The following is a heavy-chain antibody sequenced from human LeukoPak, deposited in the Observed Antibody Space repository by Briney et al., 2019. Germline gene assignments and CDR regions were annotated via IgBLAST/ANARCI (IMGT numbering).Heavy chain of an antibody. CDR1: GGSFSVYY. J-gene: IGHJ6*02. V-gene: IGHV4-34*01. D-gene: IGHD3-3*01. CDR2: TNHSGST. CDR3: AREGYDFWSGYLGEPYYYYGMDV. Sequence: SETLSLTCAVYGGSFSVYYWSWIRQPPGKGLEWIGETNHSGSTNYNPSLKSRVTISVDTSKNQFSLKLSSVTAADTAVYYCAREGYDFWSGYLGEPYYYYGMDVWGQGTTVTVSS.